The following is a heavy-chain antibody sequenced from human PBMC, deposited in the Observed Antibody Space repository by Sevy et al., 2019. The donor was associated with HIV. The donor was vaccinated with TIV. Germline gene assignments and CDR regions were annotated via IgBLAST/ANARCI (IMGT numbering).Heavy chain of an antibody. CDR2: IGGSGVST. CDR1: GFPFSSYA. CDR3: AKDRAAMVGDAFDI. D-gene: IGHD5-18*01. Sequence: GGSLRLSCAASGFPFSSYAMSWVRQAPGKGLEWVSAIGGSGVSTYYADSVKGRFTISRDNSKNTLYLQMNSLRAEDTAVYYCAKDRAAMVGDAFDIWDQGTMVTVSS. V-gene: IGHV3-23*01. J-gene: IGHJ3*02.